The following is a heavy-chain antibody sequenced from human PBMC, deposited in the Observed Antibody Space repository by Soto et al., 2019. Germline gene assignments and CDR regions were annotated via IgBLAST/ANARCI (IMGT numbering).Heavy chain of an antibody. V-gene: IGHV4-4*07. CDR3: ARGPVNDFWSGYSSYNWFDP. J-gene: IGHJ5*02. CDR2: IYTSGST. CDR1: GGSISSYY. D-gene: IGHD3-3*01. Sequence: PSETLSLTCTVSGGSISSYYWSWIRQPAGKGLEWIGRIYTSGSTNYNPSLKSRVTMSVDTSKNQFSPKLSSVTAADTAVYYCARGPVNDFWSGYSSYNWFDPWGQGTLVTVSS.